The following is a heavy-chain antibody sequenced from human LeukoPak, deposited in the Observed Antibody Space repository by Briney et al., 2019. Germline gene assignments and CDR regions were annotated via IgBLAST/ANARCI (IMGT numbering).Heavy chain of an antibody. CDR3: ARDRTAVPAAGSDS. Sequence: ASVKVSCKASGYTFSSYHMHWVRQAPGQGLEWVGWISAYNGNTNYAQKLQDRVTMTTDASTSTAYLELRSLRSDDTAVYYCARDRTAVPAAGSDSWGQGTLVTVSS. CDR2: ISAYNGNT. D-gene: IGHD2-2*01. J-gene: IGHJ5*01. V-gene: IGHV1-18*04. CDR1: GYTFSSYH.